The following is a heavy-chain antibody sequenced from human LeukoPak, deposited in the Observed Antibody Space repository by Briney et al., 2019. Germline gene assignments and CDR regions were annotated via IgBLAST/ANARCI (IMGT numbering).Heavy chain of an antibody. Sequence: SETLFLTCTVSGGSISSQYWSWIRQPPGKGLEWIGFVSYSGSTNYNPSLNGRVTISLDTSKNQFSLRLNSVTAADTAVYYCARGGASSRYFDYWGQGTLVTVSS. J-gene: IGHJ4*02. CDR2: VSYSGST. V-gene: IGHV4-59*11. CDR3: ARGGASSRYFDY. CDR1: GGSISSQY. D-gene: IGHD1-26*01.